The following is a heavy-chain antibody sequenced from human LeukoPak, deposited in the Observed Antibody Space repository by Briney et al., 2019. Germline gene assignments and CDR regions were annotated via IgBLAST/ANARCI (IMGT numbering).Heavy chain of an antibody. CDR1: GGSFSGYY. CDR2: INHSGST. D-gene: IGHD5-12*01. Sequence: PSETLSLTCAVYGGSFSGYYWSWIRQPPGKGLEWIGEINHSGSTNYNPSLKSRVTISVDTSKNQFSLKLSSVTAADTAVYYCARQTKWLRSFDYWGQGTLVTVSS. V-gene: IGHV4-34*01. CDR3: ARQTKWLRSFDY. J-gene: IGHJ4*02.